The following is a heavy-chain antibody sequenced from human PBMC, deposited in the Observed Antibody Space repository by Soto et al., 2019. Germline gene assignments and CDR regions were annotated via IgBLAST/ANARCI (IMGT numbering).Heavy chain of an antibody. CDR1: GGSISSCGYY. CDR2: IYYSGST. J-gene: IGHJ4*02. V-gene: IGHV4-31*03. D-gene: IGHD3-3*01. Sequence: QVQLQESGTGLVKPSQTLSLTCTVSGGSISSCGYYWSWIRQHPGKGLEWIGYIYYSGSTYYNPSLKSRVTISVYTSKNQFSLKLSSVTAADTAVYYCARGRYDFWSSTTLDYWGQGTLVTVSS. CDR3: ARGRYDFWSSTTLDY.